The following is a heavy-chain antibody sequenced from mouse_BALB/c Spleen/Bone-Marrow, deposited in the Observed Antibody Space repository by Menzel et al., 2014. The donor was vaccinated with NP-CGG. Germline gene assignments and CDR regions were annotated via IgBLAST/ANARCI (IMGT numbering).Heavy chain of an antibody. CDR1: GFAFXGYD. D-gene: IGHD4-1*01. J-gene: IGHJ1*01. V-gene: IGHV5-12-1*01. Sequence: DVQLVESGGGLVKPGGSLKLSCAASGFAFXGYDMSWVRQTPEKRLEWVAYISSGGGSTYYPDTVKGRFTISRDNAKNTLYLQMSSLKSEDTAMYYCARHKLGRWYFDVWGAGTTVTVSS. CDR3: ARHKLGRWYFDV. CDR2: ISSGGGST.